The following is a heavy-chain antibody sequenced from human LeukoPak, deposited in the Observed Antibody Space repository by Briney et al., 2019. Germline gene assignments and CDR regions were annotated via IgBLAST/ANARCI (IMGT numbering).Heavy chain of an antibody. V-gene: IGHV3-7*01. CDR1: GFTFAKSW. J-gene: IGHJ4*02. D-gene: IGHD1-26*01. CDR3: ARDTDGSLDY. CDR2: IKQDGSTK. Sequence: GGSLRLSCAASGFTFAKSWMAWARQAPGKGLEWAANIKQDGSTKHYADSLKGRFTISRDNSRNSLYLQMYSLRADDTAVYYCARDTDGSLDYWGQGILVTVAS.